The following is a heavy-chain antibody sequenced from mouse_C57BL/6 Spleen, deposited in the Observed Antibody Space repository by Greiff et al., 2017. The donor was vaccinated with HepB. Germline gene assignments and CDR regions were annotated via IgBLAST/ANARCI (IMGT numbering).Heavy chain of an antibody. V-gene: IGHV1-72*01. CDR1: GYTFTSYW. J-gene: IGHJ1*03. D-gene: IGHD1-1*01. CDR3: ARGGYYGSSPWYFDV. CDR2: IDPNSGGT. Sequence: VQLQQSGAELVKPGASVKLSCKASGYTFTSYWMHWVKQRPGRGLERIGRIDPNSGGTKYNEKFKSKATLTVDIPSSTAYMQLSSLTSEDSAVYDCARGGYYGSSPWYFDVLGKGTTVTVSS.